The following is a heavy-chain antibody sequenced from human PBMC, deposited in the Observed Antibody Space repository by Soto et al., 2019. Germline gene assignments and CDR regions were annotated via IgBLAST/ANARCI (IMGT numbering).Heavy chain of an antibody. V-gene: IGHV4-31*03. CDR1: GGSISSGGYY. D-gene: IGHD3-10*01. Sequence: SETLSLTCTVSGGSISSGGYYWSWIRQHPGKGLEWIGYIYYSGSTYYNPSLKSRVTISVDTSKNQFSLKLSSVTAADTAVYYCARVFITMVPGVPTYGMDVWGQGTTVTVSS. CDR2: IYYSGST. CDR3: ARVFITMVPGVPTYGMDV. J-gene: IGHJ6*02.